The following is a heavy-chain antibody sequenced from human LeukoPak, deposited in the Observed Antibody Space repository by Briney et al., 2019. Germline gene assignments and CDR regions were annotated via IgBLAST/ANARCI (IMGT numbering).Heavy chain of an antibody. D-gene: IGHD6-19*01. CDR3: ARDFVGEYSSGWYVPFDY. J-gene: IGHJ4*02. Sequence: GSSVKVSCKASGGTFSSYAISWVRQAPGQGLEWMGGIIPIFGTANYAQKFQGRVTITADKSTSTAYMELSSLRSEDTAVYYCARDFVGEYSSGWYVPFDYWGQGTLVTVSS. CDR2: IIPIFGTA. CDR1: GGTFSSYA. V-gene: IGHV1-69*06.